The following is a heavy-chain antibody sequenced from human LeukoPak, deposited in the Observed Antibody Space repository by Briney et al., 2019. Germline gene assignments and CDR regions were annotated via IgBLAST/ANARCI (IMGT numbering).Heavy chain of an antibody. CDR3: ARKYCTSTKCYHVDY. J-gene: IGHJ4*02. CDR1: GFTFSSYA. V-gene: IGHV3-23*01. CDR2: ISDTGGTT. Sequence: GGSLRLSCAASGFTFSSYAMNWVRQAPGKGLEWVSSISDTGGTTYYTDPVKGRFTISRDNSKNTLYLQMNSLRAEDTAVYYCARKYCTSTKCYHVDYWGQGTLVTVSS. D-gene: IGHD2-2*01.